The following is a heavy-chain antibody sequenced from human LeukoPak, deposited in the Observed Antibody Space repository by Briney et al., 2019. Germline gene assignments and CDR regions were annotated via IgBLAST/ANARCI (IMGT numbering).Heavy chain of an antibody. CDR3: ARDCSSTSCYDYMDV. J-gene: IGHJ6*03. Sequence: ASVKVSCNASGYTFTSYGISWVRQAPGQGLEWMGWISAYNGNTNYAQKLQGRVTMTTDTSTSTAYMELRSLRSDDTAVYYCARDCSSTSCYDYMDVWGKGTTVTVSS. CDR1: GYTFTSYG. CDR2: ISAYNGNT. V-gene: IGHV1-18*01. D-gene: IGHD2-2*01.